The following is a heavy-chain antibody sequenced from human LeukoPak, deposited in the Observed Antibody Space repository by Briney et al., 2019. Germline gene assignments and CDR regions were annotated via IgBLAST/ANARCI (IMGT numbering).Heavy chain of an antibody. V-gene: IGHV3-21*01. CDR2: ISIGASYI. D-gene: IGHD5-24*01. CDR3: ARDKADDGYGTWAFDY. Sequence: GGSLRLSCAASGFTFSIYSMNWVRQAPGKGLEWISSISIGASYIYYADSVKGRFTVSRDSAKNSLYLQMNSLRAEDTAVYYCARDKADDGYGTWAFDYWGQGSLVTVSS. J-gene: IGHJ4*02. CDR1: GFTFSIYS.